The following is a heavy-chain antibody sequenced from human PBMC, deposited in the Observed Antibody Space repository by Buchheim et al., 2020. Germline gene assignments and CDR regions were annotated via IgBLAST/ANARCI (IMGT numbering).Heavy chain of an antibody. CDR1: GFTFGGHV. Sequence: QVQLEESGGGVVQPGRSLRLSCTASGFTFGGHVMHWVRQTPGKGLGWVALISYDGHNKFYADSVKGRFTISRDNSRNTLSLQMNRLGPDDTAVYYCATSLGWGSGPYYPVDYWGQGAL. CDR3: ATSLGWGSGPYYPVDY. J-gene: IGHJ4*02. CDR2: ISYDGHNK. V-gene: IGHV3-30*03. D-gene: IGHD3-10*01.